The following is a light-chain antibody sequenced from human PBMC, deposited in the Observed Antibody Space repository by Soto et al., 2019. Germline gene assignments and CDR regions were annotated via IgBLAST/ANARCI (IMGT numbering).Light chain of an antibody. J-gene: IGKJ1*01. CDR2: GAS. V-gene: IGKV3-15*01. CDR3: QQYNNWPPGRTCT. CDR1: QSVSSN. Sequence: EIVMTQSPATLSVSPGERATLSCRASQSVSSNLAWYQQKPGQAPRLLIYGASTRATGIPARFSGSGSGTEFNLTISSRQSEDFAVYYRQQYNNWPPGRTCTFGQGTKVEIK.